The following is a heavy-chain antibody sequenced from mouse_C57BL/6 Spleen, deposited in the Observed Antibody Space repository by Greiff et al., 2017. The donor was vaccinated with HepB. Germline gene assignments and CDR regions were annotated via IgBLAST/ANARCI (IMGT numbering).Heavy chain of an antibody. V-gene: IGHV1-26*01. D-gene: IGHD2-3*01. Sequence: EVQLQQSGPELVKPGASVKISCKASGYTFTDYYMNWVKQSHGKSLEWIGDINPNNGGTSYNQKFKGKATLTVDKSSSTAYMELRSLTSEDSAVYYCARKGWLLRYWYLDVWGTGTTVTVAS. CDR3: ARKGWLLRYWYLDV. CDR1: GYTFTDYY. J-gene: IGHJ1*03. CDR2: INPNNGGT.